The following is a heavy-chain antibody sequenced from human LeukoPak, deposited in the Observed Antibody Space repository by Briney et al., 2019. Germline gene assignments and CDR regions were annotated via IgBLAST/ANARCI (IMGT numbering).Heavy chain of an antibody. CDR3: ARDPRHCSSTSCYPD. CDR1: GFTFSSYS. J-gene: IGHJ4*02. D-gene: IGHD2-2*01. CDR2: ISSSSSYI. Sequence: GGSLRLSCAASGFTFSSYSRNWVRQAPGKGLEWVSSISSSSSYIYYADSVKGRFTISRDNAKNSLYLQMNSLRAEDTAVYYCARDPRHCSSTSCYPDWGQGTLVTVSS. V-gene: IGHV3-21*01.